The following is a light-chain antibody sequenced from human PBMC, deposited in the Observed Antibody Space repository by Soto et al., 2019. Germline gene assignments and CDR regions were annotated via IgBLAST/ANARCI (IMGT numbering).Light chain of an antibody. CDR3: QQSYSTSWT. J-gene: IGKJ1*01. V-gene: IGKV1-39*01. Sequence: DIQMTQSPSSLSASVGDRVTITCRASQSISSYLNWYQQKPGKAPKLLIYAASSLQSGVPSRFSGSGSGTDFTLTISSLQPEDFANYYCQQSYSTSWTFGKGTKV. CDR2: AAS. CDR1: QSISSY.